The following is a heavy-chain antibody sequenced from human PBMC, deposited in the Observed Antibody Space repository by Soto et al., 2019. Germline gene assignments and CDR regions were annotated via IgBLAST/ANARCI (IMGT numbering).Heavy chain of an antibody. CDR2: IKQDGSEK. D-gene: IGHD6-13*01. J-gene: IGHJ4*02. CDR1: GFTFTSYW. V-gene: IGHV3-7*03. Sequence: PGGSLRLPCAASGFTFTSYWMSWVRQTPGKGLEWVANIKQDGSEKYYVASVKGRFTISRDNAKNSLYLQMNSLRAEDTAVYYCARLSPSSSWQWLAPFDCWGQGTLVTSPQ. CDR3: ARLSPSSSWQWLAPFDC.